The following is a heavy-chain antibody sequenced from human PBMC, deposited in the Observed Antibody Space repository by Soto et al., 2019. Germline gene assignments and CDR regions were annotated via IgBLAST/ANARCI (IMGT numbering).Heavy chain of an antibody. V-gene: IGHV3-66*04. CDR3: ASHYRDYDILTRDAFDI. D-gene: IGHD3-9*01. CDR1: GFTVSSNY. Sequence: EVQLVESGGGLVQPGGSLRLSCAASGFTVSSNYMSWVRQAPGKGLEWVSVIYSGGSTYYADSVKGRFTISRDNSKNTLYLQMNSLRAEDTAVYYCASHYRDYDILTRDAFDIWGQGTMVTVSS. J-gene: IGHJ3*02. CDR2: IYSGGST.